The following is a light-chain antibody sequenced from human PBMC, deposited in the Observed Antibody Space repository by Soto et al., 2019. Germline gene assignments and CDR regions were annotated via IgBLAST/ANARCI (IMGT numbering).Light chain of an antibody. V-gene: IGKV1-5*03. CDR3: QQYLNRWT. CDR1: QSISTW. CDR2: KAS. Sequence: DIQMTQSPSTLSASVGDRVTITCRASQSISTWLAWYQQKPGKAPKLLIYKASSLEGGVPSRFSGSGSGTEFTLTISSLQPDDFATYYCQQYLNRWTFGLGTKVEIK. J-gene: IGKJ1*01.